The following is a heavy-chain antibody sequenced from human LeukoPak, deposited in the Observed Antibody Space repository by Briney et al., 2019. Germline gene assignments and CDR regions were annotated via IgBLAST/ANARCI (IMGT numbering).Heavy chain of an antibody. Sequence: SETLSLTCAVYGGSFSGYYWSWIRQPPGKGLEWIGEINHSGSTNYNPSLKSRVTISVDTSKNQFSLKLSSVTAADTAVYYCARALGGGRYSSSWYERVAWFDPWGQGTLVTVSS. J-gene: IGHJ5*02. CDR2: INHSGST. V-gene: IGHV4-34*01. CDR1: GGSFSGYY. D-gene: IGHD6-13*01. CDR3: ARALGGGRYSSSWYERVAWFDP.